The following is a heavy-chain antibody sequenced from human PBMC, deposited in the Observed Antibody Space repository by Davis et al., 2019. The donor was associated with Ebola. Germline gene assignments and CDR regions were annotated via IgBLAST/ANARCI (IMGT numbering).Heavy chain of an antibody. CDR3: ARGFSGSYYNYFDH. J-gene: IGHJ4*02. CDR1: GGSFSGYY. CDR2: INHSGST. Sequence: PSETLSLTCAVYGGSFSGYYWSWIRQPPGKGLEWIGEINHSGSTNYNPSLKSRVTISVDTSMNQFSLKLSSVTAADTAVYYCARGFSGSYYNYFDHWGQGILVTVSS. V-gene: IGHV4-34*01. D-gene: IGHD3-10*01.